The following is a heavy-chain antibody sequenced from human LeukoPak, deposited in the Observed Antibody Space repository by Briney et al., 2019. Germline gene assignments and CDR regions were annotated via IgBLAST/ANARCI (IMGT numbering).Heavy chain of an antibody. CDR3: ATDPVSSATTFDY. J-gene: IGHJ4*02. Sequence: ASVTVSCKVSGYTLTELSMHWVRQAPGKGLEWTGGFDPEDGETIHAQKFQGRVTMTEDTSTDTAYMELSSLRSEDTAVYYCATDPVSSATTFDYWGQGTLVTVSS. D-gene: IGHD1-1*01. CDR2: FDPEDGET. CDR1: GYTLTELS. V-gene: IGHV1-24*01.